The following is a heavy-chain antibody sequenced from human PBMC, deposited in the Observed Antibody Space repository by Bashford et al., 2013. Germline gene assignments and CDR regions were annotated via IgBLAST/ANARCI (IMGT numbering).Heavy chain of an antibody. CDR1: GGSVSSEHFH. V-gene: IGHV4-61*01. D-gene: IGHD2-2*01. CDR3: ADLVVPGWFDP. CDR2: SYYSGSN. J-gene: IGHJ5*02. Sequence: SETLSLTCTVSGGSVSSEHFHCSWIRQPPGKGLEWIGHSYYSGSNKYNPSLKSRATISVDTSKNQFSLKLSSVTAADTAIYYCADLVVPGWFDPWGQGTLVTVSS.